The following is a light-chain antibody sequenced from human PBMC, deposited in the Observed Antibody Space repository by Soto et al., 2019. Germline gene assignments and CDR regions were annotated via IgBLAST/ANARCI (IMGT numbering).Light chain of an antibody. CDR3: QHYNDYSYT. CDR2: QAS. V-gene: IGKV1-5*03. J-gene: IGKJ2*01. CDR1: QSVSGW. Sequence: DIQMTQSPSTLSASVGARVAISCRASQSVSGWLAWYQQKPGKVPKLLIYQASTLEDGVPSRFSGSGSGTEFTLTISSLQPDDSATYYCQHYNDYSYTFGPGTNLEIK.